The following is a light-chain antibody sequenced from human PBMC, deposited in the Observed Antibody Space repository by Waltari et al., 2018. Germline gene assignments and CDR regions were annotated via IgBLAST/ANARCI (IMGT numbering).Light chain of an antibody. J-gene: IGKJ1*01. CDR3: QQRSDWPRT. CDR1: QGVSSY. Sequence: EIVLTQSPATLSLSPGERATLSCRASQGVSSYLAWYQQRPGQAPRLLIYRAANRATGNPARFSGSGSGTDFTLTISSLEPEDFAVYYCQQRSDWPRTFGQGTKVEIK. CDR2: RAA. V-gene: IGKV3-11*01.